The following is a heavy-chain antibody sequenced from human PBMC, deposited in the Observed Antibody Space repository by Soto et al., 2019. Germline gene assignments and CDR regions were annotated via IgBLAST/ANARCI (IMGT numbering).Heavy chain of an antibody. CDR1: GGSFSGYY. D-gene: IGHD1-1*01. V-gene: IGHV4-34*01. CDR2: INHSGST. J-gene: IGHJ4*02. CDR3: ARGQTTYYFDY. Sequence: SETLSLTCAVYGGSFSGYYWSWIRQPPGKGLEWIGEINHSGSTYYNPSLKSRVTISVDRSKNQFSLKLSSVTAADTAVYYCARGQTTYYFDYWGQGTLVTVSS.